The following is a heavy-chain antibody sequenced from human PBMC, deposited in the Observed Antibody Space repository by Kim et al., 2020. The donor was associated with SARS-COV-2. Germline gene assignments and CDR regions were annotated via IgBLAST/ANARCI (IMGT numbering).Heavy chain of an antibody. V-gene: IGHV3-21*01. J-gene: IGHJ1*01. Sequence: VKGRFTISRDNAKNSLDLQMNSLRAEDTAVYYCARDSPLEWERLSEDFQHWGQGTLVTVSS. CDR3: ARDSPLEWERLSEDFQH. D-gene: IGHD1-26*01.